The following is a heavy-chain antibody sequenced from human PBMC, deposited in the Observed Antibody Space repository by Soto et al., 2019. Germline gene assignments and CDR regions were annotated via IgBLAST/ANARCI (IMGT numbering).Heavy chain of an antibody. V-gene: IGHV3-9*01. CDR3: AKDIGVVRGVGGAFDI. Sequence: EVQLVESGGGLVQPGRSLRLSCAASGFTFDDYAMHWVRQAPGKGLEWVSGISWNSGSIGYADSVKGRFTISRDNAKNSLYLQLNSLRADDTALYYCAKDIGVVRGVGGAFDIWGQGTMVTVSS. D-gene: IGHD3-10*01. CDR1: GFTFDDYA. CDR2: ISWNSGSI. J-gene: IGHJ3*02.